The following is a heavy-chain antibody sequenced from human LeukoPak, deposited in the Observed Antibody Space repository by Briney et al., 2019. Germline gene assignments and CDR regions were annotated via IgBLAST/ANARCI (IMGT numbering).Heavy chain of an antibody. D-gene: IGHD2-2*01. V-gene: IGHV1-18*04. CDR3: ARAYCSSTSCYFGYFDY. Sequence: ASVKVSCKASGYTFTSYGISWVRQAPGQGLEWMGWISAYNGNTNYAQKLQGRVTMTTDTSTSTAYMELRSLRFDDTAVYYCARAYCSSTSCYFGYFDYWGQGTLVTVSS. J-gene: IGHJ4*02. CDR2: ISAYNGNT. CDR1: GYTFTSYG.